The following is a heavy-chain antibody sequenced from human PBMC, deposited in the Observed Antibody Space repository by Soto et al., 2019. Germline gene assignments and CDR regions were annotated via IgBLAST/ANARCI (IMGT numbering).Heavy chain of an antibody. D-gene: IGHD2-15*01. CDR3: AKDPVVAPGYGATNYFDY. J-gene: IGHJ4*02. Sequence: PGGSLRLSCAASGFTFSSYAMSWVRQAPGKGLEWVSAISGSGGSTYYADSVKGRFTISRDNSKNTLYLQMNSLRAEDTAVYYCAKDPVVAPGYGATNYFDYWGQGTLVTVSS. CDR1: GFTFSSYA. V-gene: IGHV3-23*01. CDR2: ISGSGGST.